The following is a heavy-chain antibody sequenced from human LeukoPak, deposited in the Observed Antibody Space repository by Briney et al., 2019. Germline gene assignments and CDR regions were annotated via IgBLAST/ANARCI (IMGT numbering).Heavy chain of an antibody. CDR2: ISYDGSNK. V-gene: IGHV3-30*03. Sequence: GGSLRLSCAASGFTFSSYGMHWVRQAPGKGLEWVAVISYDGSNKYYADSVKGRFTISRDNSKNTLYLQMNSLRAEDTAVYYCARDFGMITFGGVIDYWGQGTLVTVSS. CDR3: ARDFGMITFGGVIDY. CDR1: GFTFSSYG. J-gene: IGHJ4*02. D-gene: IGHD3-16*02.